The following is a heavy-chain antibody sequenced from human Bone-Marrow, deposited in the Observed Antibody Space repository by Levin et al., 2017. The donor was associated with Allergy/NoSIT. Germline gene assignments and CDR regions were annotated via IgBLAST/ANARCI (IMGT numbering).Heavy chain of an antibody. CDR1: GYTFTSYG. CDR2: ISAYNGNT. J-gene: IGHJ4*02. CDR3: AREHSGSYNPSFDY. Sequence: GESLKISCKASGYTFTSYGISWVRQAPGQGLEWMGWISAYNGNTNYAQKLQGRVTMTTDTSTSTAYMELRSLRSDDTAVYYCAREHSGSYNPSFDYWGQGTLVTVSS. D-gene: IGHD1-26*01. V-gene: IGHV1-18*01.